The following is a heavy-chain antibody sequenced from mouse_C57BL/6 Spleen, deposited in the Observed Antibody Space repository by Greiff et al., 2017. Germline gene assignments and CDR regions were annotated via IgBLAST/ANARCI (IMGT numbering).Heavy chain of an antibody. CDR2: INPSSGYT. J-gene: IGHJ2*01. CDR3: SREGGSSGSCFDY. D-gene: IGHD3-2*02. Sequence: QVQLQQSGAELAKPGASVKLSCKASGYTFTSYWMHWVKQRPGQGLEWIGYINPSSGYTKYNQKFKDKATLTAYKASSTAYRQLSSLTYEDSAVYYCSREGGSSGSCFDYWGQGTTLTVSS. CDR1: GYTFTSYW. V-gene: IGHV1-7*01.